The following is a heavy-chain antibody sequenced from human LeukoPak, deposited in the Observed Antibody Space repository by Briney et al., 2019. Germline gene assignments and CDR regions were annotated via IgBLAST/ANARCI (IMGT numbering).Heavy chain of an antibody. J-gene: IGHJ5*02. CDR1: GFTFSSYG. Sequence: GGSLRLSCAASGFTFSSYGMSWVRQAPGKGLEWVSGISGSGGSAYYADSVKGRFTISRDNSKNTLYLQMNSLRAEDTAVYYCARDDAVRGFDPWGQGTLVTVSS. V-gene: IGHV3-23*01. CDR3: ARDDAVRGFDP. D-gene: IGHD3-10*01. CDR2: ISGSGGSA.